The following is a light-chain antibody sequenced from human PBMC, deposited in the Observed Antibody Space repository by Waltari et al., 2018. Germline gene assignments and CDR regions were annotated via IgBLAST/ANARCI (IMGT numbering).Light chain of an antibody. Sequence: SYELTQPPSVSVSPGQTARITCSGDALPKQYAYWYQQEPGQAPVLVIYKDSERPPGIPAGLSGSRSGTTVRLSISGVQAEDEADYYWQSADSSGTYKVFGGGTKLTVL. J-gene: IGLJ2*01. CDR1: ALPKQY. CDR3: QSADSSGTYKV. CDR2: KDS. V-gene: IGLV3-25*03.